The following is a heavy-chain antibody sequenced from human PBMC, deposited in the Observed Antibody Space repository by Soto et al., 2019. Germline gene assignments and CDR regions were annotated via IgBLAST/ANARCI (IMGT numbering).Heavy chain of an antibody. D-gene: IGHD1-26*01. CDR3: AMLNSGSYSYHGMDV. V-gene: IGHV3-23*01. Sequence: EVQLLESGGDLVQPGGSLRLSCAASGFTFSSYAMNWVRQAPGKGLDWVSAISGSGGNTFYADSVKGRFTISRDNSKNTLFLQMHSLRAEYTAIYYCAMLNSGSYSYHGMDVWGQGTTVTVSS. CDR2: ISGSGGNT. CDR1: GFTFSSYA. J-gene: IGHJ6*02.